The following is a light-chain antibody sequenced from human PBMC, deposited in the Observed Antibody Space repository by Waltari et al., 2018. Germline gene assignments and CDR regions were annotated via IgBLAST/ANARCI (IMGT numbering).Light chain of an antibody. V-gene: IGLV2-14*03. CDR1: RSDIGACNL. Sequence: QSALTQPASVSGSPGQSITISCTGNRSDIGACNLVCWYQKHPGNTPKFMIYDVNNRPSGVSSRFSGSKSGNTASLTISGLQAEDEADYYCSSYTTGSTRYVFGSGTKVTVL. CDR3: SSYTTGSTRYV. J-gene: IGLJ1*01. CDR2: DVN.